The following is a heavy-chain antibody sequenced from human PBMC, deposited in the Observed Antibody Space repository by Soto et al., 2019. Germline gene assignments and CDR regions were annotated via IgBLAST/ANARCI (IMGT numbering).Heavy chain of an antibody. V-gene: IGHV5-10-1*01. CDR1: GYSFTSYW. J-gene: IGHJ6*02. Sequence: GESLKISCKGSGYSFTSYWISWVRQMPGKGLEWMGRIDPSDSYTNYSPSFQGHVTISADKSISTAYLQWSSLKASDTAMYYCARHRIVVVPAVNYGMDVWGQGTTVTVSS. CDR3: ARHRIVVVPAVNYGMDV. D-gene: IGHD2-2*01. CDR2: IDPSDSYT.